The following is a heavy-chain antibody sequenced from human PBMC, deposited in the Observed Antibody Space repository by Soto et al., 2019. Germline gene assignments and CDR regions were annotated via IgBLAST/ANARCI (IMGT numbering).Heavy chain of an antibody. V-gene: IGHV3-13*01. CDR1: GFTFRGFD. D-gene: IGHD6-13*01. CDR2: IGTAGDT. J-gene: IGHJ4*02. Sequence: GGSLRISCEASGFTFRGFDMHWVRHPTGKGLEWVSSIGTAGDTYYAVSVKGRFTISRDNAKNSLSLQMNSLRAGDMAVYFCAKSQEIGTHFFDSWGQGTQVTVSS. CDR3: AKSQEIGTHFFDS.